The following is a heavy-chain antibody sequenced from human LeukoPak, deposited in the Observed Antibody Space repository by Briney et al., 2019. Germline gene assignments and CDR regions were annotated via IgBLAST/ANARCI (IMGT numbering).Heavy chain of an antibody. CDR3: AKDLLQTFFFDSSGYYSDAFGM. CDR1: EFTFSNFA. Sequence: GGSLRLSCAASEFTFSNFAMSWVRQAPGKGLEWVSTISGSGDNAYYADSVKGRFTISRDNSKNTLSLHMNTLRAEDTAVYYCAKDLLQTFFFDSSGYYSDAFGMWGQGTMVTVSP. J-gene: IGHJ3*02. D-gene: IGHD3-22*01. V-gene: IGHV3-23*01. CDR2: ISGSGDNA.